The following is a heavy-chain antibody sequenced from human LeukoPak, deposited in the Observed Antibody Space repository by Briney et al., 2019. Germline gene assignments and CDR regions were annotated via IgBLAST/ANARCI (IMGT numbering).Heavy chain of an antibody. CDR1: GFTFSSYE. V-gene: IGHV3-48*03. Sequence: PGGSLRLSCSASGFTFSSYEMNWVRQAPGKGLEWVSYISSSGSTIYYADSVKGRFTISRDNAKHSPYLQMNSLRAEDTAVYYCTRDLDGSGSYNWFDPWGQGTLDTVSS. CDR3: TRDLDGSGSYNWFDP. CDR2: ISSSGSTI. D-gene: IGHD3-10*01. J-gene: IGHJ5*02.